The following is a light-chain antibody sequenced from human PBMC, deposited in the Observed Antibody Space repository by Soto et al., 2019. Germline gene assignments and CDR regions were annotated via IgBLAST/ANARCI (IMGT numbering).Light chain of an antibody. V-gene: IGKV3-11*01. CDR2: DAF. CDR1: QSVNNC. J-gene: IGKJ4*01. CDR3: QQRTTWPLT. Sequence: EIVLTQSPATLSLSPGERATLSCRASQSVNNCLAWYQQKPGQAPRLLIYDAFNRAPGIPARFSGSGSGTDFTLTISSLEPEDFAVYYCQQRTTWPLTFGGGTKVEIK.